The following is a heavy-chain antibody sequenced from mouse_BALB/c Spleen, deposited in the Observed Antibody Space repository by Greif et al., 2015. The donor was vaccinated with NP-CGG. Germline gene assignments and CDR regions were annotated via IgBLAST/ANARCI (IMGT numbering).Heavy chain of an antibody. CDR1: GFTFSSFG. V-gene: IGHV5-17*02. J-gene: IGHJ4*01. CDR3: ARFDYDPYYAMDY. D-gene: IGHD2-4*01. CDR2: ISSGSSTI. Sequence: EVKLMESGGGLVQPGGSRKLSCAASGFTFSSFGMHWVRQAPEKGLEWVAYISSGSSTIYYADTVKGRFTISRDNPKNTLFLQMTSLRSEDTAMYYCARFDYDPYYAMDYWGQGTSVTVSS.